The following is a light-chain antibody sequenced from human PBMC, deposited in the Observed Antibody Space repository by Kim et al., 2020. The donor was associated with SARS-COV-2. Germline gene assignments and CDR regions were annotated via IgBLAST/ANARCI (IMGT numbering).Light chain of an antibody. V-gene: IGKV1-5*03. Sequence: DIQMTQSPSTLSASIGDRVTITCRASQSISSWLAWYQQKPGKAPKLLIYKASSLQSGVPSRFSGSGSGTEFTLTISSLQPDDFATYYCKHYNTHSETFGQGTKVDIK. CDR3: KHYNTHSET. CDR2: KAS. J-gene: IGKJ1*01. CDR1: QSISSW.